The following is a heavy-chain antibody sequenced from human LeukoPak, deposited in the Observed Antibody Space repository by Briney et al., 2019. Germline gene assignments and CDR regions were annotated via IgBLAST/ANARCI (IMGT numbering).Heavy chain of an antibody. D-gene: IGHD3-9*01. CDR3: ARGMDYDILTGSTPDAFDI. J-gene: IGHJ3*02. V-gene: IGHV4-59*01. CDR2: IYYSGST. Sequence: SETLSLTCTVSGGSISSYYWSWIRQPPGKGLEWIGYIYYSGSTNYNPSLKSRVTISVDTSKNQFSLKLSSVTAADTAVYYCARGMDYDILTGSTPDAFDIWGQGTMVTVSS. CDR1: GGSISSYY.